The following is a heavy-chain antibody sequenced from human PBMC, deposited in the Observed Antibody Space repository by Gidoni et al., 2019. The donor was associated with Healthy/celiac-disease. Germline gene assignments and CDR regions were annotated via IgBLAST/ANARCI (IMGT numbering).Heavy chain of an antibody. D-gene: IGHD6-13*01. CDR1: GGSISRGGYS. CDR2: IYHSGST. J-gene: IGHJ3*02. V-gene: IGHV4-30-2*01. CDR3: ARFSTRQQLAPVEAFDI. Sequence: QLQLQESGSGLVKPSQTLSLTCAVSGGSISRGGYSWSWIRQPPGKGLEWIGYIYHSGSTYYNPSLKSRVTISVDRSKNQFSLKLSSVTAADTAVYYCARFSTRQQLAPVEAFDIWGQGTMVTVSS.